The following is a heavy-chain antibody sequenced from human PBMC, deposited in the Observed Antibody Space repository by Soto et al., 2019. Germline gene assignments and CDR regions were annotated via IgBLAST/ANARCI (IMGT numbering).Heavy chain of an antibody. V-gene: IGHV4-31*03. CDR3: ANGDREYDAFDI. D-gene: IGHD3-10*01. J-gene: IGHJ3*02. CDR1: GGSISSGGYY. Sequence: QVQLQESGPGLVKPSQTLSLTCTVSGGSISSGGYYWSWIRQHPGKGLEWIGYIYYSGSTYYNPSLKSRXXIXVXXSKNQFSLKLSSVTAADTAVYYCANGDREYDAFDIWGQGTMVTVSS. CDR2: IYYSGST.